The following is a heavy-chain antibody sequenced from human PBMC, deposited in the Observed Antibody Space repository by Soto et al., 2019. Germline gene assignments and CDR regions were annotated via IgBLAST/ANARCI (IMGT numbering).Heavy chain of an antibody. CDR3: AKDLGARYCSSTSCYNWFDP. V-gene: IGHV3-23*01. D-gene: IGHD2-2*01. CDR2: ISGSGGST. Sequence: EVQLLASGGGLVQPGGSLRLSCAASGFTFSSYAMSWVRQAPGKGLEWVSAISGSGGSTYYADSVKGRFTISRDNSKNTLYLQMNSLRAEDTAVYYCAKDLGARYCSSTSCYNWFDPWGQGTLVTVSS. CDR1: GFTFSSYA. J-gene: IGHJ5*02.